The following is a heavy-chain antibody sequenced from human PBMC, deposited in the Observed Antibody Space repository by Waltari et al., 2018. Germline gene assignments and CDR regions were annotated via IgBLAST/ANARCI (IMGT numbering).Heavy chain of an antibody. D-gene: IGHD3-16*02. Sequence: EVQLLESGGGLVQPGGSLRLSCAASGFTFSSYAMSWVRQAPGKGLEWVSAISGSGGSTYYADSVKGRFTISRDNSKNTLYLQMNSLRAEDTAVYYCAKGTALTLGELSSDYYYYGMDVWGQGTTVTVSS. V-gene: IGHV3-23*01. CDR1: GFTFSSYA. CDR3: AKGTALTLGELSSDYYYYGMDV. CDR2: ISGSGGST. J-gene: IGHJ6*02.